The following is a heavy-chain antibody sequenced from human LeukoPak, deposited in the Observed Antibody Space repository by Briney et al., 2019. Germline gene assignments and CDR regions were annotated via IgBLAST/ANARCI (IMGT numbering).Heavy chain of an antibody. V-gene: IGHV3-23*01. Sequence: GGSLRLSCAASGFTFGIYAMSWVRQAPGKGLEWVSAISGSGGNAYYADSVKGRFTISRDSSKNTLYLQMNSLRAEDTAVYYCARDRTMIDPGCMDVWGQGTTVTVSS. CDR2: ISGSGGNA. CDR1: GFTFGIYA. CDR3: ARDRTMIDPGCMDV. D-gene: IGHD3-22*01. J-gene: IGHJ6*02.